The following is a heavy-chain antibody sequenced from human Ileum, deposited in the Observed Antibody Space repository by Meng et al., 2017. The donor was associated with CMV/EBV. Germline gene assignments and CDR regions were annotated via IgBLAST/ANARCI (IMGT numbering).Heavy chain of an antibody. Sequence: GESLKISCAASGFTFSSYWMSWVRQAPGKGLEWVASVKQHGSEKYYVDSVKGRFTISRDNAKNSLYLQMNSLRAEDTAVYYCAREFFSGDNWYGAFDIWGQGAMVTVSS. CDR2: VKQHGSEK. CDR3: AREFFSGDNWYGAFDI. CDR1: GFTFSSYW. J-gene: IGHJ3*02. D-gene: IGHD2-21*01. V-gene: IGHV3-7*01.